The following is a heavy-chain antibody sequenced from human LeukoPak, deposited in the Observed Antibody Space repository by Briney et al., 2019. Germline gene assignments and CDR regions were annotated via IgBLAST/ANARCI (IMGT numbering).Heavy chain of an antibody. CDR2: IYSGGST. J-gene: IGHJ4*02. Sequence: GSLRILRAAPGVTVRRNLMRRGRQGPGKGVEGGSVIYSGGSTYYADSVKGRFTISRDNSKNTLYLQMNSLRAEDTAVYYCARVGSGGFHHYFDYWGQGTLVTVSS. V-gene: IGHV3-53*01. CDR3: ARVGSGGFHHYFDY. D-gene: IGHD2-15*01. CDR1: GVTVRRNL.